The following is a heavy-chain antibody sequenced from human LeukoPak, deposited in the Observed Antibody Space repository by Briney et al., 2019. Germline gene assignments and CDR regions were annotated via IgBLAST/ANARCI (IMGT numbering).Heavy chain of an antibody. J-gene: IGHJ4*02. CDR2: IYLSGNT. V-gene: IGHV4-59*01. CDR1: GGSITSSY. Sequence: SETLSLTCTVSGGSITSSYWSWIRQSPGKGLEWIGYIYLSGNTNYNPSLKSRVSISIDTSKNQFSLKLSSVTAADTAVYYCARGYFDSSGYSNPFDYWGQGTLVTVSS. CDR3: ARGYFDSSGYSNPFDY. D-gene: IGHD3-22*01.